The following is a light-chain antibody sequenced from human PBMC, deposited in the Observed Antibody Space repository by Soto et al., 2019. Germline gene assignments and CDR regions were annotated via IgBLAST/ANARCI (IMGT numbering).Light chain of an antibody. CDR2: YYSDSDK. V-gene: IGLV5-37*01. CDR1: SDINVGSYN. J-gene: IGLJ2*01. CDR3: MIWPSNASV. Sequence: QLVLTQPPSSSASPGESASLTCTLPSDINVGSYNIYWYQQKPGSPPRYLLYYYSDSDKGQGSGVPSRFSGSKDASATTGILLISGLQSEDEADYYCMIWPSNASVFGGGTKLTVL.